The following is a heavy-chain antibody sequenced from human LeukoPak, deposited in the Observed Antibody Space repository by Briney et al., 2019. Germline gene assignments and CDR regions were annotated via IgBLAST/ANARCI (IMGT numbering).Heavy chain of an antibody. J-gene: IGHJ4*02. CDR1: GFSLRTRGVA. Sequence: SGPTLVNPTQTLTLTCTFSGFSLRTRGVAVGWIRQPPGKALEWLALIYWNDDKRYSPSLKTRLTITKDTSKNQVVLTMTNMDPVDTATYYCARRLAAAGLVDYWGQGILVTVSS. V-gene: IGHV2-5*01. CDR2: IYWNDDK. D-gene: IGHD6-13*01. CDR3: ARRLAAAGLVDY.